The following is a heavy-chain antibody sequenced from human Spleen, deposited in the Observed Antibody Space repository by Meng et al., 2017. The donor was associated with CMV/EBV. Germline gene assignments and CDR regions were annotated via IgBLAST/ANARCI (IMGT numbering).Heavy chain of an antibody. V-gene: IGHV3-30*02. CDR3: AKDGGGPARSFDY. Sequence: GSLSLSCAASGFTFNKNGMHWVRQAPDKGLEWVAFIGYDGTSKYSEDSVQGRFTISRDNSKNTLYLQMSSLRVEDTAVYYCAKDGGGPARSFDYWGQGTLVTVSS. D-gene: IGHD3-16*01. CDR2: IGYDGTSK. J-gene: IGHJ4*02. CDR1: GFTFNKNG.